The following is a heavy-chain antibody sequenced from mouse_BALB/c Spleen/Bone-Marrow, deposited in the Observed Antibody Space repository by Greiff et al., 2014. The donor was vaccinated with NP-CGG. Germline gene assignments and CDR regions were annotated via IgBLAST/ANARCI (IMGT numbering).Heavy chain of an antibody. CDR1: GFSFTGYY. CDR2: IDPYYGDT. D-gene: IGHD3-1*01. Sequence: VQLQHSXPELVKPGASVKLSCTASGFSFTGYYMNWVKQSHGRSLEWIGNIDPYYGDTSYNPKFRGKATLTVDKSSNTAYMQLSSLTSEGTAVYYCARGHFDRNALGYWGQGTLVTVSA. V-gene: IGHV1-26*01. CDR3: ARGHFDRNALGY. J-gene: IGHJ3*01.